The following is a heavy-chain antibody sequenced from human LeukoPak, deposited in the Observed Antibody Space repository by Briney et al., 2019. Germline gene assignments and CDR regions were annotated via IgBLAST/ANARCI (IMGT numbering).Heavy chain of an antibody. D-gene: IGHD5-12*01. Sequence: TSETLSLTCAVSGGSISSGGYSWSWIRQPPGKGLEWIGYIYHSGSTYYNPSLKSRVTISVDRPKNQFSLKLSSVTAADTAVYYCARGVATIFFDYWGQGTLVTVSS. CDR1: GGSISSGGYS. V-gene: IGHV4-30-2*01. CDR2: IYHSGST. CDR3: ARGVATIFFDY. J-gene: IGHJ4*02.